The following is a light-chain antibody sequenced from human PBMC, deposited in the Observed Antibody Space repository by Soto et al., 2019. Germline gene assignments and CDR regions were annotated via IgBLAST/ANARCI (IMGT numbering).Light chain of an antibody. V-gene: IGKV3-20*01. CDR3: QEYGSSPWT. J-gene: IGKJ1*01. Sequence: EIVLTQSPGTLSLSPGDRATLSCRASQSVSSSYLAWYQQRPGQAPRLLIYGASSRATGIPDRFSGSASVTDFTLAISRLEPEDFAVYYCQEYGSSPWTFGQGTTVEIK. CDR1: QSVSSSY. CDR2: GAS.